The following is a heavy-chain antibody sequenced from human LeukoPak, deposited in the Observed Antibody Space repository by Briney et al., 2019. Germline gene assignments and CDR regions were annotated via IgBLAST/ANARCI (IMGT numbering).Heavy chain of an antibody. Sequence: SETLSLTCSVSGGSIRSDYWSWIRQPPGKGLEWIGYVYYSGSTNYNPSLKSRVTISVDTSKNQFSLNLSSVTAADTAVYYCARHADSSGYYYHFDYWGQGTLVTVTS. CDR2: VYYSGST. V-gene: IGHV4-59*08. CDR3: ARHADSSGYYYHFDY. D-gene: IGHD3-22*01. CDR1: GGSIRSDY. J-gene: IGHJ4*02.